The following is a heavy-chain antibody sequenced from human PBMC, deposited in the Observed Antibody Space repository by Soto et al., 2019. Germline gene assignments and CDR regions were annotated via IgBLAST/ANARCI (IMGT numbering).Heavy chain of an antibody. CDR2: ISAYNGNT. V-gene: IGHV1-18*01. D-gene: IGHD3-16*01. Sequence: QVQLVQSGAEVKKPGASVKVSCKASDYTFTSYGISWVRQAPGQGLEWMGWISAYNGNTNYAQKLQGRVTMTTDTSTSTAYMEVRSLRSDDTAVYFCARSSGAAGAGGFDPWGQGTLVTVSS. CDR3: ARSSGAAGAGGFDP. CDR1: DYTFTSYG. J-gene: IGHJ5*02.